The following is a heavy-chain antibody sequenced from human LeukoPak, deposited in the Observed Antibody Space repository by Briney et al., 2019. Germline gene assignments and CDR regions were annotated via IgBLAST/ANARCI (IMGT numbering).Heavy chain of an antibody. CDR1: GFTFSSYG. D-gene: IGHD1-1*01. CDR2: ISYDGSNK. J-gene: IGHJ3*02. CDR3: AKDRVQSSAFDI. V-gene: IGHV3-30*18. Sequence: GGSLRLSCAASGFTFSSYGMHWVRQAPGEGLEWVAVISYDGSNKYYADSVKGRFTISRDNSKNTLYLQMNSLRAEDTAVYYCAKDRVQSSAFDIWGQGTMVTVSS.